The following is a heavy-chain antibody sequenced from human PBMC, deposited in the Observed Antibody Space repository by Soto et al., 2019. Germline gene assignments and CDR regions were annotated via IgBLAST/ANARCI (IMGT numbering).Heavy chain of an antibody. CDR2: IYWDDDK. J-gene: IGHJ5*02. V-gene: IGHV2-5*02. CDR3: AHRRGYCNGGTCHFGEFDP. D-gene: IGHD2-15*01. CDR1: GFSLSTSGVA. Sequence: QITLKESGPTLVKPTQTLTLTCTFSGFSLSTSGVAVGWIRQPPGKALEWLALIYWDDDKRYSPSLKSRLTITKDTSKNQVVLTMTNLDPVDTGTYYCAHRRGYCNGGTCHFGEFDPWGQGILVTVSS.